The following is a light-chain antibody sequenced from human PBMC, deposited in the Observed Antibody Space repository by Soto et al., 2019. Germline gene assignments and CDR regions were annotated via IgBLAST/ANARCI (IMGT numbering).Light chain of an antibody. J-gene: IGKJ5*01. CDR3: QQLHGYPIT. Sequence: DIQMTQSPSTLCASVGDRVTMTCRASQGIDTSLAWYQQKPGKAPKLLIYAPSNFQSGVPSRFSGSGSGTHFTLTISSLQPEDFATYYCQQLHGYPITFGQGTQREIK. V-gene: IGKV1-9*01. CDR1: QGIDTS. CDR2: APS.